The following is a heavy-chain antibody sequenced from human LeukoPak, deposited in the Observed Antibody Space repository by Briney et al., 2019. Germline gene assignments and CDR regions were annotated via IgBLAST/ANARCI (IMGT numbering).Heavy chain of an antibody. Sequence: GGSLRLSCAASGFTVSSNYMSWVRQAPGKGLEWVANIKQDGSEKYYVDSVKGRFTISRDNAKNSLYLQMNSLRAEDTAVYYCARARARDYGDYWGQGTLVTVSS. CDR3: ARARARDYGDY. V-gene: IGHV3-7*01. CDR1: GFTVSSNY. J-gene: IGHJ4*02. CDR2: IKQDGSEK.